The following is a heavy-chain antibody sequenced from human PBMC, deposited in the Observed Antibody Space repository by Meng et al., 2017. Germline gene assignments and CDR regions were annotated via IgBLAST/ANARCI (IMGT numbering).Heavy chain of an antibody. CDR1: GGSISSSSYY. CDR2: IYYSGST. V-gene: IGHV4-39*07. D-gene: IGHD4-23*01. J-gene: IGHJ6*02. Sequence: SETLSLTCTVSGGSISSSSYYWGWIRQPPGKGLEWIGSIYYSGSTNYNPSLKSRVTISVDTSKNQFSLKLSSVTAADTAVYYCARGVLLFYGSMSQYYYGMDVWGQGTTVTVSS. CDR3: ARGVLLFYGSMSQYYYGMDV.